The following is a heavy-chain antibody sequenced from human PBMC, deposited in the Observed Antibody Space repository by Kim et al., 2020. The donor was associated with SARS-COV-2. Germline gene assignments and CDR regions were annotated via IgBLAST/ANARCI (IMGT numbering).Heavy chain of an antibody. CDR3: ASGIEHAFGY. J-gene: IGHJ4*02. Sequence: GGSLILSCAVSGFTFSDYSMNWVRQAPGKGLEWVSYITGGSHIIYYADSVKGRFTISRDNAKSALYLQMNSLRDDDTAVYYCASGIEHAFGYWGQGILVTVSS. CDR2: ITGGSHII. CDR1: GFTFSDYS. V-gene: IGHV3-48*02.